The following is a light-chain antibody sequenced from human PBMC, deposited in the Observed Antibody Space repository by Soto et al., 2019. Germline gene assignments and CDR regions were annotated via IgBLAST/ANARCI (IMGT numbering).Light chain of an antibody. J-gene: IGKJ1*01. CDR1: QIIRTY. CDR2: DAS. CDR3: QQYTENSGT. V-gene: IGKV1-5*01. Sequence: DIQMTQAPASLSASVGDRVTITCRASQIIRTYLNWYQQKPGKAPKLLIYDASSLESGVPSRFSGSESGTEFTLTISSLQPDDIATYYCQQYTENSGTFGQGTKGDIK.